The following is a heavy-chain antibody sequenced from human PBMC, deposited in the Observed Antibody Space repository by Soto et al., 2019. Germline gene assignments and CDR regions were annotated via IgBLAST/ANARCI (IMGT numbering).Heavy chain of an antibody. J-gene: IGHJ6*03. CDR1: GFTVSSNY. Sequence: PVGSLRLSCAAAGFTVSSNYMSWVRQVPGKGLEWVSVIYSGGSTYYADSVKGRFTISRDNSKNTMYLQMNSLRAEDTAVYYCAKEMGFGFLGYMDVWGKGTTVTVSS. V-gene: IGHV3-66*01. D-gene: IGHD3-3*01. CDR3: AKEMGFGFLGYMDV. CDR2: IYSGGST.